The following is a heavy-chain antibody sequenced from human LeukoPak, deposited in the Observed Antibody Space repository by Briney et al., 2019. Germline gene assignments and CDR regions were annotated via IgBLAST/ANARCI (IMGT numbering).Heavy chain of an antibody. CDR2: TSSSDAGT. V-gene: IGHV3-23*01. D-gene: IGHD3-10*01. CDR1: GFALSSYA. J-gene: IGHJ6*03. Sequence: GGSLRLSCAASGFALSSYAMSWVRQAPGKGLEWVSATSSSDAGTYHAESVRGRFTISRDNSKNTLYLQMNSLRADDTALYYCAKGPKPGAISMVRGVRSSYYYMDVWGKGTTVTISS. CDR3: AKGPKPGAISMVRGVRSSYYYMDV.